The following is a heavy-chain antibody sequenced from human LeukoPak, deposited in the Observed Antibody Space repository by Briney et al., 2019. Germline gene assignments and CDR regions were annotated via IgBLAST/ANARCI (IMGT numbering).Heavy chain of an antibody. Sequence: ASVKVSCKASEYTFTGYYVHWVRQAPGQGFEWMGWIDPNSGGTNYAQKFQGRVTMTRDTSISTAYMELSRLRSDDTAVYYCARDVDSSSSHGYYYYYYMDVWGKGTTVTVSS. J-gene: IGHJ6*03. CDR1: EYTFTGYY. CDR2: IDPNSGGT. V-gene: IGHV1-2*02. D-gene: IGHD6-6*01. CDR3: ARDVDSSSSHGYYYYYYMDV.